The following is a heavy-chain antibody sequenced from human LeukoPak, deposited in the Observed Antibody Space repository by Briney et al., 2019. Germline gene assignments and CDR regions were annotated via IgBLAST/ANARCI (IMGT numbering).Heavy chain of an antibody. Sequence: SETLSLTCTVSGGSVSSGSYYWSWIRQSTGKGLEWIGYIYYSGSTNYNPSLKSRVTMSLDTSKNQFSLKLSSVTAADTAVYYCARDTYDSSGYSKFDYWGQGTLVTVSS. CDR3: ARDTYDSSGYSKFDY. D-gene: IGHD3-22*01. CDR2: IYYSGST. CDR1: GGSVSSGSYY. J-gene: IGHJ4*02. V-gene: IGHV4-61*01.